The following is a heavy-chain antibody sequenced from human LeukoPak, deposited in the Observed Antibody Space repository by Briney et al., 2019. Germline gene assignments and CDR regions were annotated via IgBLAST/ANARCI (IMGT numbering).Heavy chain of an antibody. CDR2: IYYSGST. D-gene: IGHD6-19*01. CDR1: GGSISSYY. V-gene: IGHV4-39*07. J-gene: IGHJ4*02. CDR3: ASIVAGTGGDFDY. Sequence: ASETLSLTCTVSGGSISSYYWGWIRQPPGKGLEWIGSIYYSGSTYYNPSLKSRVTISVDTSKNQFSLKLSSVTAADTAVYYCASIVAGTGGDFDYWGQGTLVTVSS.